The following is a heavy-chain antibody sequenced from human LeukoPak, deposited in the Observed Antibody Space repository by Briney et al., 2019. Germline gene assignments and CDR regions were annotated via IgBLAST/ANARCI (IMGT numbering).Heavy chain of an antibody. CDR1: GGSISSGSYY. J-gene: IGHJ6*03. CDR3: ARGRGGSYYYYYYYMDV. CDR2: INHSGST. V-gene: IGHV4-39*07. Sequence: SETLSLTCTVSGGSISSGSYYWSWIRQPPGKGLEWIGEINHSGSTNYNPSLKSRVTISVDTSKNQFSLKLSSVTAADTAVYYCARGRGGSYYYYYYYMDVWGKGTTVTVSS. D-gene: IGHD1-26*01.